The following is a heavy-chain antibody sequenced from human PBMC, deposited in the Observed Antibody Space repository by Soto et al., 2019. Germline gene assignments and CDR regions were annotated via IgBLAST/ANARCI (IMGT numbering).Heavy chain of an antibody. J-gene: IGHJ4*02. Sequence: SETLSLTCAVYGGSFSGYYWSWIRQPPGKGLEWIGEINHSGSTNYNPSLKSRVTISVDTSKNQFSLKLSSVTAADTAVYYCARGLHYWGQGTLVTVSS. V-gene: IGHV4-34*01. CDR2: INHSGST. CDR1: GGSFSGYY. CDR3: ARGLHY.